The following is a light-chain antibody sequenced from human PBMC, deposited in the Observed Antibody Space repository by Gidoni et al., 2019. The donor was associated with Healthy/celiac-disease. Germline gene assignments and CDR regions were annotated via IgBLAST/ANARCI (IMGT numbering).Light chain of an antibody. Sequence: EIVLTQSQATLSWSPGERATLSCRASQSVSSYLAWYQQKPGQAPRLLIYNASNRATGIPARFSGSGSGTDFTLTICSLEPEDFAVYYCQQRSNWPPFTFGPGTRLEIK. CDR3: QQRSNWPPFT. CDR2: NAS. V-gene: IGKV3-11*01. CDR1: QSVSSY. J-gene: IGKJ5*01.